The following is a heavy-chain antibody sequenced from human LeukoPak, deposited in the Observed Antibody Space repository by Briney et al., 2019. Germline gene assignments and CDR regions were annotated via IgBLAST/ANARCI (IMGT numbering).Heavy chain of an antibody. J-gene: IGHJ4*02. CDR1: GGSISSSNW. CDR3: ARVLIGDGYDYYFDY. CDR2: IYHSGST. D-gene: IGHD5-12*01. Sequence: PSETLSLTCAVSGGSISSSNWWSWVRQPPGKGLEWIGEIYHSGSTNYNPSLKSRVTISVDKSKNQFSLKLSSVTAADTAVYYCARVLIGDGYDYYFDYWGQGTLVTVSS. V-gene: IGHV4-4*02.